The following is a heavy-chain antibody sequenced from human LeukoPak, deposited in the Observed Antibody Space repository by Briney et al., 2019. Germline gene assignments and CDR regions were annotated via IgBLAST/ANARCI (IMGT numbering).Heavy chain of an antibody. D-gene: IGHD3-22*01. CDR2: IYYSGST. Sequence: SETLSLTCTVSGGSISSGDYYWSWIRQPPGKGLEWIGYIYYSGSTYYNPSLKSRVTISVDTSKNQFSLKLSSVTAADTAVYYCARVSTEDSSGYYYSDYWGQGTLDTVSS. J-gene: IGHJ4*02. V-gene: IGHV4-30-4*01. CDR3: ARVSTEDSSGYYYSDY. CDR1: GGSISSGDYY.